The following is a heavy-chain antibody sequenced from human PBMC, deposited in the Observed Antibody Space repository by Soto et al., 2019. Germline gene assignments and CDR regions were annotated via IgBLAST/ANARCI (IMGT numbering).Heavy chain of an antibody. J-gene: IGHJ4*02. CDR3: AKDREFRSSHFDY. Sequence: GGYLRLSCAASGFTFSSYAMSWVRQAPGKGLEWVSAISGSGGSTYYTDSVKGRLTISRDNSKNTLYLQMNSLRAEDTDVYYCAKDREFRSSHFDYWGQGTLVTVSS. CDR1: GFTFSSYA. CDR2: ISGSGGST. V-gene: IGHV3-23*01. D-gene: IGHD6-6*01.